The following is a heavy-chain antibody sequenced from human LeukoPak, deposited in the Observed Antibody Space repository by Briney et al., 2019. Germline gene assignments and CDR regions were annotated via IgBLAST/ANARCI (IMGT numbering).Heavy chain of an antibody. D-gene: IGHD5-24*01. J-gene: IGHJ4*02. CDR2: IIPIFGTA. Sequence: GSSVKVSCKASGGTFSSYAISWVRQAPGQGLEWMGGIIPIFGTANYAQKFQGRVTITTDESTSTAYMELSSLRSEDTAVYYCARDRGRGRDGYNFDYWGQGTLVTVSS. CDR1: GGTFSSYA. CDR3: ARDRGRGRDGYNFDY. V-gene: IGHV1-69*05.